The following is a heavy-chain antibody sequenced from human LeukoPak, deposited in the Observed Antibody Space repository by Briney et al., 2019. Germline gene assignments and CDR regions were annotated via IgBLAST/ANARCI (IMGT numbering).Heavy chain of an antibody. Sequence: GGSLRLSCAASGFTFSSYAMSWVRQAPGKGLEWVSAISGSGGSTYYADSVKGRFTISRDNSKDTLYLQMNSLRAEDTAVYYCEKTTPYYYDSSGYYPYYFDYWGQGTLVTVSS. CDR1: GFTFSSYA. CDR3: EKTTPYYYDSSGYYPYYFDY. J-gene: IGHJ4*02. CDR2: ISGSGGST. D-gene: IGHD3-22*01. V-gene: IGHV3-23*01.